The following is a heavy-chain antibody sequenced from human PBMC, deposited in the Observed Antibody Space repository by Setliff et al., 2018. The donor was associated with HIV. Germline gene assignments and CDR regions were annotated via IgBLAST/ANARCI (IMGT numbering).Heavy chain of an antibody. CDR1: GDSISSGGFY. J-gene: IGHJ5*02. CDR2: IHYSGRT. D-gene: IGHD2-15*01. Sequence: PSETLSLTCTVSGDSISSGGFYCNWFRQYPEKGLEWIGWIHYSGRTNFNPSLRSRATISFDTSKNQFSLNLTSVTAADTAVYYCARAPFRGGSFGWFGPWGQGTLVTVTS. CDR3: ARAPFRGGSFGWFGP. V-gene: IGHV4-31*03.